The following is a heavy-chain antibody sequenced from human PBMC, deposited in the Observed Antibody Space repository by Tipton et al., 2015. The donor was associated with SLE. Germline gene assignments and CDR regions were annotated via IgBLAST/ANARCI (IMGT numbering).Heavy chain of an antibody. D-gene: IGHD2-21*01. CDR3: ARLYCGGDCYPLDY. Sequence: TLSLTCTVSGYSISSGNLWGWIRQAPGKGLEWIARVFRSGTSHYNPSLKRRVTISGDTSKKQFSLKLGSVTAADTAVYYCARLYCGGDCYPLDYWGQGILVIVSS. CDR2: VFRSGTS. CDR1: GYSISSGNL. V-gene: IGHV4-38-2*02. J-gene: IGHJ4*02.